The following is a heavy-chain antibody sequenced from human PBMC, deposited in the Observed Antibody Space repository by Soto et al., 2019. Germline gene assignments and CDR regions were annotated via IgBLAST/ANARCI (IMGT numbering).Heavy chain of an antibody. D-gene: IGHD4-17*01. CDR2: IKEDGSEK. CDR1: GFTFSGYW. CDR3: ARDSHGDYPGYHYYGLDV. J-gene: IGHJ6*02. Sequence: PAVSLRLSCAASGFTFSGYWMSWVRQAPGKGLEWVDNIKEDGSEKYYVDSVRGRFTISRDNGKKSLYLLMTSLRGEDTAVYYCARDSHGDYPGYHYYGLDVWGQGTTVTVSS. V-gene: IGHV3-7*01.